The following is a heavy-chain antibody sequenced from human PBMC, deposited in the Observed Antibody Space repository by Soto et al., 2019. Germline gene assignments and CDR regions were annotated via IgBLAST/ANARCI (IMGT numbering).Heavy chain of an antibody. V-gene: IGHV4-59*01. J-gene: IGHJ4*02. D-gene: IGHD5-12*01. Sequence: SETLSLTCTVSGGSISSYYWSWIRQPPGKGLEWIGYIYYSGSTNYNPSLKSRVTISVDTSKNQFSLKLSSVTAADTAVYYCARGVRALDGYKTYYFDYWGQGTLVTVSS. CDR1: GGSISSYY. CDR3: ARGVRALDGYKTYYFDY. CDR2: IYYSGST.